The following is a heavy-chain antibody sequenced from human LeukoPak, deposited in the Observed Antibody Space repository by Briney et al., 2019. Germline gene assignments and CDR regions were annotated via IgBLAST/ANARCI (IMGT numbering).Heavy chain of an antibody. V-gene: IGHV1-18*01. CDR1: GYTFTNYH. J-gene: IGHJ4*02. CDR2: VSTNDGNT. CDR3: ARDQEAFDY. Sequence: ASVKVSCKASGYTFTNYHIAWVRQAPGQGLEWMGWVSTNDGNTVYAQRLQGRVTMTTDTSTSVAYMELRSLTSDDTAVYYCARDQEAFDYWGQGTLVTVSS.